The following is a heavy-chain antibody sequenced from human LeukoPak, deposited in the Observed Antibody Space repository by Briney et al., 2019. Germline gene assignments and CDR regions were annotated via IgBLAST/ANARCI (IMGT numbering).Heavy chain of an antibody. Sequence: ASVKVSCKASGYTFTSYAMHWVRQAPGQRLEWMGWINAGNGNTKYSQKFQGRVTITRDTSASTAYMELSSLRSEDTAVYYCARGRDCSGGSCYRWWSDPWGQGTLVTVSS. D-gene: IGHD2-15*01. CDR1: GYTFTSYA. J-gene: IGHJ5*02. CDR3: ARGRDCSGGSCYRWWSDP. V-gene: IGHV1-3*01. CDR2: INAGNGNT.